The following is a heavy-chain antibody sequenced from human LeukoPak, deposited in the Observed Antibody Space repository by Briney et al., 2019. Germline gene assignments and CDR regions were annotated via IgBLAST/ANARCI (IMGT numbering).Heavy chain of an antibody. CDR2: IYYSGST. V-gene: IGHV4-39*07. CDR3: ARGRTGELAGPDY. CDR1: GGSISSSSYY. J-gene: IGHJ4*02. D-gene: IGHD7-27*01. Sequence: SETLSLTCTVSGGSISSSSYYWGWIRQPPGKGLEWIGSIYYSGSTYYNPSLKSRVTISVDTSKNQFSLKLSSVTAADTAVYYCARGRTGELAGPDYWGQGTLVTVSS.